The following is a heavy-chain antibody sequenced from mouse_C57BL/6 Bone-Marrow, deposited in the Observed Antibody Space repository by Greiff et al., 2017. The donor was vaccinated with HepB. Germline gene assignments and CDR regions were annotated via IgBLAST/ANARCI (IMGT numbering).Heavy chain of an antibody. D-gene: IGHD2-2*01. Sequence: QVQLQQPGAELVKPGASVKLSCKASGYTFTSYWMQWVKQRPGQGLEWIGEIDPSDSYTNYNQKFKGKATLTVDTSSSTAYMQLSSLTSEDSAVYYCARRAWLTAWFAYWGQGTLVTVSA. CDR3: ARRAWLTAWFAY. CDR1: GYTFTSYW. CDR2: IDPSDSYT. V-gene: IGHV1-50*01. J-gene: IGHJ3*01.